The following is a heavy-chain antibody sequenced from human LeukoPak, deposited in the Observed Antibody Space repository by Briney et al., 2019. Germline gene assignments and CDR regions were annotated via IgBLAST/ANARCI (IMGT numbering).Heavy chain of an antibody. CDR1: GYTLTSHY. CDR2: INPIGGST. Sequence: ASVKVSCMASGYTLTSHYIHWVRQAPGQGLEWMGIINPIGGSTRYAQKFQGRVTMTRDTSTSTVYMELSSLRSEDTAVYHCARDLGSGYENNWFDPWGQGTLVTVSS. V-gene: IGHV1-46*01. CDR3: ARDLGSGYENNWFDP. J-gene: IGHJ5*02. D-gene: IGHD5-12*01.